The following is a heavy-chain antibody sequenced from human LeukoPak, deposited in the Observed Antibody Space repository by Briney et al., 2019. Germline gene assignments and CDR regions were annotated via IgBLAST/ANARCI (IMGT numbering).Heavy chain of an antibody. CDR3: ARDPAVTAYWYFDL. V-gene: IGHV3-33*01. Sequence: PGGSPRLSCAASGFTFSSYGMHWVRQAPGKGLEWVAVIWYDGSDKYYADSVEGRFTISRDNSKNTLYLQMDSLRGEDTAVYYCARDPAVTAYWYFDLWGRGTLVTVSS. CDR2: IWYDGSDK. J-gene: IGHJ2*01. CDR1: GFTFSSYG. D-gene: IGHD2-21*02.